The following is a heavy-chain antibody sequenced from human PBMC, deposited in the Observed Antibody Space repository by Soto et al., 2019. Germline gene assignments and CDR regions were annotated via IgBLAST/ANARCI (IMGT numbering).Heavy chain of an antibody. CDR3: ARNGDSSDYRGWFDP. CDR1: RFTVSSNY. V-gene: IGHV3-66*01. D-gene: IGHD3-22*01. Sequence: PGGSLRLSCAASRFTVSSNYMSWVRQAPGKGLEWVSVIYSGGTTYYADSVKGRFTISRDNSKNTLYLQMNSLRAEDTAVYYCARNGDSSDYRGWFDPWGQGTLVTVSS. CDR2: IYSGGTT. J-gene: IGHJ5*02.